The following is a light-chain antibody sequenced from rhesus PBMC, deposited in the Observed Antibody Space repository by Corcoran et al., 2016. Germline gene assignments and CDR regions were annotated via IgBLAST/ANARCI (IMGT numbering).Light chain of an antibody. Sequence: EIVMTQSPATLALSPGERATLSCRASQSVGNYLLWYQQKPGHAPRLLIYGASSRATGIPDRFSGSGSGTEFTLTSSSLEPEDVGLDFCLQSSKWPYSFGQGTKVEI. CDR3: LQSSKWPYS. CDR2: GAS. J-gene: IGKJ2*01. CDR1: QSVGNY. V-gene: IGKV3-24*04.